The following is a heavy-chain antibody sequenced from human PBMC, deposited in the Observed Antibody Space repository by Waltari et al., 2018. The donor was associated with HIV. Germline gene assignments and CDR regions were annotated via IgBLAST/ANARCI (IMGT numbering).Heavy chain of an antibody. CDR3: ARTTHGVDY. D-gene: IGHD1-1*01. CDR2: ITSSRYTI. CDR1: GFTFSSYS. J-gene: IGHJ4*02. Sequence: EVQLVESGGGLVQLGGSLRLSCAASGFTFSSYSMNWVRQAPGKGLEWVSYITSSRYTIYYADSVEGRFTFSRDNAKNSLFLQMSSLRAEDTAVYYCARTTHGVDYWGQGTLVTVSS. V-gene: IGHV3-48*04.